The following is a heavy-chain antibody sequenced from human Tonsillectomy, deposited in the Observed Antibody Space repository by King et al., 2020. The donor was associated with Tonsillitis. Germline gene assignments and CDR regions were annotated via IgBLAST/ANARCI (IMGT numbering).Heavy chain of an antibody. D-gene: IGHD4-17*01. CDR2: IIPILGIA. V-gene: IGHV1-69*09. J-gene: IGHJ4*02. CDR1: GGTFSNYA. Sequence: QLVQSGAEVKKPGSSVKVSCKASGGTFSNYAISWVRQAPGQGLEWMGRIIPILGIANYAQKFQGRVTIIADKSTSTAYMELSSLRSEDTAVYYCAGEITYDYGDYDFDYWGQGTLVTVSS. CDR3: AGEITYDYGDYDFDY.